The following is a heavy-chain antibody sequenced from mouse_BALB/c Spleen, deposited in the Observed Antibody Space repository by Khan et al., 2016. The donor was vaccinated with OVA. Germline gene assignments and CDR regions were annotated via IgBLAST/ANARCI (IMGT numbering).Heavy chain of an antibody. CDR2: IWAGGST. Sequence: QVQLKESGPGLVAPSQSLSITCTVSGFSLTSYGVHWVRQPPGKGLEWLGIIWAGGSTNYNSALMSRLSISKDNSKSQVFLKMNSLQTVDTAMYYCARDDGGGNDAMDDWGQGTSVTVSS. CDR1: GFSLTSYG. J-gene: IGHJ4*01. V-gene: IGHV2-9*02. D-gene: IGHD2-1*01. CDR3: ARDDGGGNDAMDD.